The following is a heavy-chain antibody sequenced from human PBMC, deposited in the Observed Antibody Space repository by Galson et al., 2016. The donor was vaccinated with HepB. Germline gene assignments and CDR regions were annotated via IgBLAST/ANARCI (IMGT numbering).Heavy chain of an antibody. D-gene: IGHD3-3*01. CDR2: ISHTGST. J-gene: IGHJ6*02. CDR1: GVSLSDYN. V-gene: IGHV4-34*01. CDR3: VSLRGFADYYYYGMDV. Sequence: SETLSLTCAVNGVSLSDYNWSWIRQSPGRGLKWIGEISHTGSTNYNPSLKSRVPISVDTSMNHFSLTLRSLTAADTAVYYCVSLRGFADYYYYGMDVWGQGTTVTVSS.